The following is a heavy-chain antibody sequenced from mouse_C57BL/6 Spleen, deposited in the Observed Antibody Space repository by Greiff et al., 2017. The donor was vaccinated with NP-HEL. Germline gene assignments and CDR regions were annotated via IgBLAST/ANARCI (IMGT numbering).Heavy chain of an antibody. J-gene: IGHJ3*01. CDR1: GFSLTSYG. CDR3: AKNEGNGYDAWFAY. CDR2: IWRGGST. D-gene: IGHD2-2*01. V-gene: IGHV2-5*01. Sequence: VQLQQSGPGLVQPSQSLSITCTVSGFSLTSYGVHWVRQSPGKGLEWLGVIWRGGSTDYNAAFMSRLSITKDNSKSQVFFKMNSLQADDTAIYYCAKNEGNGYDAWFAYWGQGTLVTVSA.